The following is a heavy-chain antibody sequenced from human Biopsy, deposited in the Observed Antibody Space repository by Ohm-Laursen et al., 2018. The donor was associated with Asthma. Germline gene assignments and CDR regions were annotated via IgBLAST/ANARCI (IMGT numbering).Heavy chain of an antibody. CDR2: ISGSGGST. CDR3: AKDRDYDILTGPPGFEY. V-gene: IGHV3-23*01. D-gene: IGHD3-9*01. J-gene: IGHJ4*02. Sequence: GSLRLSCTDSGCTFSSYAINWVGQPPGKGMEWVSAISGSGGSTYYADSVKGRFTISRDNSKNTLYLQMNSLRAEDTAVYYCAKDRDYDILTGPPGFEYWGQGTLVTVSS. CDR1: GCTFSSYA.